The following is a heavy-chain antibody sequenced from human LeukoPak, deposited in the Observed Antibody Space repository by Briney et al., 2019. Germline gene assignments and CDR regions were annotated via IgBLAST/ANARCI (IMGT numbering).Heavy chain of an antibody. D-gene: IGHD3-10*01. V-gene: IGHV3-30-3*01. CDR3: ARDLRLFGPPDDY. CDR2: ISYDGSNK. J-gene: IGHJ4*02. CDR1: GFTFSSYV. Sequence: GESLKISCAVSGFTFSSYVMHWVRQAPGKGLEWVAVISYDGSNKYCADSVKGRFTISRGNSKNTLYLQMNSLRVEDTAVYYCARDLRLFGPPDDYWGQGTLVTVSS.